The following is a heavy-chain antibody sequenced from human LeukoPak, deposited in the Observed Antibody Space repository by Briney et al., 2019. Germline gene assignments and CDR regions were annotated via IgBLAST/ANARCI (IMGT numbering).Heavy chain of an antibody. Sequence: SETLSLTCTVSGGSISSYYWSWIRQPPGKGLEWIGYIYYSGSTNYNPSLKSRVTMSVDTSKNQFSLKLSSVTAADTAVYYCASIRYDSSGYYNWGQGTLVTVSS. J-gene: IGHJ4*02. CDR2: IYYSGST. D-gene: IGHD3-22*01. CDR3: ASIRYDSSGYYN. CDR1: GGSISSYY. V-gene: IGHV4-59*12.